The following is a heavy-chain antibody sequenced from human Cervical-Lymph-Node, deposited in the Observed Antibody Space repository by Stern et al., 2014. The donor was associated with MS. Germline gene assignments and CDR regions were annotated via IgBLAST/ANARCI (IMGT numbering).Heavy chain of an antibody. J-gene: IGHJ6*02. CDR2: INPNNGGT. Sequence: VQLVESGAEVKRPGASVKVSCKTSGYTFTDYSMHWVRQAPGQGLEWMGWINPNNGGTNYAQKFQGWVTMTRDTSISTAYMELSRLRSDDTAVYFCARDGSKGMDVWGQGTTVSVSS. V-gene: IGHV1-2*04. CDR3: ARDGSKGMDV. CDR1: GYTFTDYS. D-gene: IGHD2/OR15-2a*01.